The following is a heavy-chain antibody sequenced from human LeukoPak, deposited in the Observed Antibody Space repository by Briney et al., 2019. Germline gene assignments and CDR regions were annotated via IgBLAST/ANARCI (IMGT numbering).Heavy chain of an antibody. CDR2: ISYDGSNK. CDR3: AKDSRAYYYDSDAFDI. CDR1: GFTFSSYG. D-gene: IGHD3-22*01. V-gene: IGHV3-30*18. Sequence: GGSLRLSCAASGFTFSSYGMHWVRQAPGKGLEWVAVISYDGSNKYYADSVKGRFTISRDNSKNTLYLQMNSLRAEDTAVYYCAKDSRAYYYDSDAFDIWGQGTMVTVSS. J-gene: IGHJ3*02.